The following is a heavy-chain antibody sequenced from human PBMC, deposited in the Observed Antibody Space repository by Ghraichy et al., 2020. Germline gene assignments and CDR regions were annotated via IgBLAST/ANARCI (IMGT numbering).Heavy chain of an antibody. V-gene: IGHV4-59*08. CDR2: IYYSGST. Sequence: SETLSLTCTVSGGSISSYYWSWIRQPPGKGLEWIGYIYYSGSTNYNPSLKSRVTISVDTSKNQFSLKLSSVTAADTAVYYCARVTIQLWGRAHFDYWGQGTLVTVSS. D-gene: IGHD5-18*01. CDR3: ARVTIQLWGRAHFDY. CDR1: GGSISSYY. J-gene: IGHJ4*02.